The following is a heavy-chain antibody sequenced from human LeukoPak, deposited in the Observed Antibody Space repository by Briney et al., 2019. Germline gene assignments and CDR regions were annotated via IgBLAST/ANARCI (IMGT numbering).Heavy chain of an antibody. CDR2: INPNSGVT. J-gene: IGHJ5*01. CDR1: GYTFTGYY. V-gene: IGHV1-2*04. Sequence: ASVKVSCKASGYTFTGYYMHWVRQAPGQGLEWMGWINPNSGVTNYAQKFQGWVTMTRDMSISTAYMELSRLRSDDTAIYSCARATGTYWWFDSWGQGTLVTVSS. D-gene: IGHD1-26*01. CDR3: ARATGTYWWFDS.